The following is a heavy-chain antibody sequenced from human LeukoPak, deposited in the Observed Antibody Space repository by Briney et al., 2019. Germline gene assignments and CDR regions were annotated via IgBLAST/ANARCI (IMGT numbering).Heavy chain of an antibody. CDR2: IYTGGDT. V-gene: IGHV3-53*01. Sequence: GGSLRLSCAASGFTFSDYYMSWIRQAPGKWLEWVSIIYTGGDTFYADSVKGRFTISRDNSKNTLSLQMSSLRVEDTAVYYCARDRSCTGGSCYMDVWGRGTTVTVSS. D-gene: IGHD2-15*01. CDR3: ARDRSCTGGSCYMDV. J-gene: IGHJ6*03. CDR1: GFTFSDYY.